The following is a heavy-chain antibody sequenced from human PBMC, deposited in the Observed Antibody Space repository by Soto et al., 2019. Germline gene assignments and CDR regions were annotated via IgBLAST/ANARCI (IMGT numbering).Heavy chain of an antibody. CDR1: VFTLSSYW. Sequence: GWSLRLSCAASVFTLSSYWMTWVRQAPGKGLEWVANTNQDGSEKYYVDSVKGRFTISRDNPKNSLYLQMNSLRAEDTAVYYCARGSRPTSYWGQGTLVTVSS. CDR2: TNQDGSEK. D-gene: IGHD1-26*01. CDR3: ARGSRPTSY. J-gene: IGHJ4*02. V-gene: IGHV3-7*01.